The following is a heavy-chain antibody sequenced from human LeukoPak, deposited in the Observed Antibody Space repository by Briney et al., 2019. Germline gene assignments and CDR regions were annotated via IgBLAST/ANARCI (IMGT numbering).Heavy chain of an antibody. Sequence: SVKVSCKASGGTFSSYGISWVRQAPGQGPEWMGGIIPSFGTANYAQKFQGRVTITADKSTSTAYMELSSLRSEDTAVYYCAGGCSGGSCYSEFDYWGQGTLVTVSS. CDR1: GGTFSSYG. CDR2: IIPSFGTA. CDR3: AGGCSGGSCYSEFDY. V-gene: IGHV1-69*06. D-gene: IGHD2-15*01. J-gene: IGHJ4*02.